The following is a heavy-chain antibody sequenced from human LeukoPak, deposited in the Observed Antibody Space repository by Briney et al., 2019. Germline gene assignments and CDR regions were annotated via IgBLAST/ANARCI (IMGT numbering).Heavy chain of an antibody. V-gene: IGHV1-2*04. CDR3: ARGTRSVVVVPAASLDY. J-gene: IGHJ4*02. D-gene: IGHD2-2*01. CDR2: INPNSGGT. Sequence: ASVKVSCKASGYTFTGYYMHWVRQAPGQGLEWMGWINPNSGGTNYAQKFQGWVTVTRDTSISTAYMELSRLRSDDTAVYYCARGTRSVVVVPAASLDYWGQGTLVTVSS. CDR1: GYTFTGYY.